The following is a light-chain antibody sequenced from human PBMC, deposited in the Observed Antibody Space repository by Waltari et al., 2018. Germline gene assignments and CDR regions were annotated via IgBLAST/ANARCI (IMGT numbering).Light chain of an antibody. V-gene: IGLV2-23*02. CDR3: CSYAGLGIYV. Sequence: QSGLTQPASVSGSPGQSITISCTGTSSDDGNYNLVSWYQQYPGKAPKLMVYEVTRRSSGVSDRFSGSKSGNTASLTIYGLQSEDEAYYYCCSYAGLGIYVFGTGTKVTVL. CDR1: SSDDGNYNL. CDR2: EVT. J-gene: IGLJ1*01.